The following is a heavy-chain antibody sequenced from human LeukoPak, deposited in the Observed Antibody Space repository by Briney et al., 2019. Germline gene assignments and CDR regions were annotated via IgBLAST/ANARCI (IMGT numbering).Heavy chain of an antibody. J-gene: IGHJ5*02. CDR1: GFTFSSYA. V-gene: IGHV3-23*01. D-gene: IGHD3-22*01. CDR2: ISGSGGST. Sequence: PGGSLRLSCAASGFTFSSYAMSWVRQAPGKGLEWVSAISGSGGSTYYADSVKGRFTISRDNSKNTLYLQMNSLRAEDTAVYYCAKDPTTYYDSSGYGRYNWFDPWGQGTRVTVSS. CDR3: AKDPTTYYDSSGYGRYNWFDP.